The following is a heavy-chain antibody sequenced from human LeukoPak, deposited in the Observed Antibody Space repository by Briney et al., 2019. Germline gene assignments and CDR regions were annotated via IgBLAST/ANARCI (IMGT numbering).Heavy chain of an antibody. Sequence: GGSLRLSCAASGFTFSSYWMSWVRQAPGKGLEWVANIKQDGSEKYYVDSVKGRFTISRDNAKNSLYLQMNSLRAEDTAVYYCARLVGERKTSCLEPSFDYWGQGTLVTVSS. CDR2: IKQDGSEK. D-gene: IGHD2-2*01. V-gene: IGHV3-7*01. J-gene: IGHJ4*02. CDR3: ARLVGERKTSCLEPSFDY. CDR1: GFTFSSYW.